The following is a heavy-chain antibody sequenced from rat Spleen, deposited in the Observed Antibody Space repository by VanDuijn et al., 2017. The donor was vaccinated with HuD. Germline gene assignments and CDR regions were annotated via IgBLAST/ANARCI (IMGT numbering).Heavy chain of an antibody. CDR2: ISYSGST. CDR1: GFSITSNY. Sequence: EVRLQESGPGLVKPSQSLSLTCSVTGFSITSNYWGWIRKFPGNKMEWMGYISYSGSTSYNPSLKSRISITRDTSKNQFFLQLNSVTTEDTATYYCARYGYNLFDYWGQGVMVTVSS. CDR3: ARYGYNLFDY. D-gene: IGHD1-9*01. J-gene: IGHJ2*01. V-gene: IGHV3-1*01.